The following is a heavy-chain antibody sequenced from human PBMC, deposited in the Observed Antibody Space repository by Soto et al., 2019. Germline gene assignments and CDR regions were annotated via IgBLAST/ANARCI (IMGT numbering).Heavy chain of an antibody. V-gene: IGHV4-61*01. J-gene: IGHJ6*02. CDR1: GGSVNSASHY. CDR2: ISYGGST. CDR3: ASSSLYGMDV. Sequence: SETLSLTCTVSGGSVNSASHYWSWIRQSPGEGLEWIAYISYGGSTDYNPSLRSRATISIDTSKNQFSLKVGSVTAADTAVYYCASSSLYGMDVWGQGTTVTVSS.